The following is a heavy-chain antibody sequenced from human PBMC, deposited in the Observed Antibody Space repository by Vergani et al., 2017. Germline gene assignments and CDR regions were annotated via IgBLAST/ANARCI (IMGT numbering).Heavy chain of an antibody. CDR1: GFTFSNYW. J-gene: IGHJ5*01. CDR2: IKSDGSIT. V-gene: IGHV3-74*03. CDR3: ARARCIETCYMSNWLDS. D-gene: IGHD3-9*01. Sequence: EVQLMESGGGLVQPGGSLRLSCAASGFTFSNYWMSWVRQVPGKGLLWVSRIKSDGSITAYADSVKGRFTISRDNAQNTLYLQMNSLRVEDTGVYYCARARCIETCYMSNWLDSWGQGTLVTVSS.